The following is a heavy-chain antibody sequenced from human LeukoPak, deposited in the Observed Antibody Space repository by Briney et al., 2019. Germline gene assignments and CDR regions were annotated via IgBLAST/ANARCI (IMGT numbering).Heavy chain of an antibody. V-gene: IGHV1-2*02. CDR3: ARDRGVVTGLAFDY. Sequence: PGASVKVSCKASGYTFTGYYMHWVRQAPGQGLEWMGWINPNSGGTNYAQKFQGRVTMTRDTSISTAYMELSRLRSDDTAVYYCARDRGVVTGLAFDYWGQGTLVTASS. CDR1: GYTFTGYY. J-gene: IGHJ4*02. CDR2: INPNSGGT. D-gene: IGHD4-23*01.